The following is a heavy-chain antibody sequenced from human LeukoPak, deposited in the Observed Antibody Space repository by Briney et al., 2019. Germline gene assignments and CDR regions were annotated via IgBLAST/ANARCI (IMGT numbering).Heavy chain of an antibody. CDR1: GFTFSSYS. V-gene: IGHV3-33*08. CDR2: IWYDGSNK. D-gene: IGHD3-10*01. Sequence: PGGSLRLSCAASGFTFSSYSMNWVRQAPGKGLEWVAVIWYDGSNKYYADSVKGRFTISRDNSKNTLYLQMNSLRAEDTAVYYCARDVIGSGSFDYWGQGTLVTVSS. CDR3: ARDVIGSGSFDY. J-gene: IGHJ4*02.